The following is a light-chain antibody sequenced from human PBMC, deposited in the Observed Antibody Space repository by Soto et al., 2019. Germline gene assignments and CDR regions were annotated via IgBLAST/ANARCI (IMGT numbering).Light chain of an antibody. Sequence: QSALTQPRSVSGSPGQSVTISCTGTSNDVGIYNYVSWNQQHPDKAPQLMIYDVSNRPSGVPDRFSGSKSGNTASLTISGLQAEDEADYYCCSYAGTYTYVFGTGTQLTVL. CDR1: SNDVGIYNY. V-gene: IGLV2-11*01. CDR2: DVS. CDR3: CSYAGTYTYV. J-gene: IGLJ1*01.